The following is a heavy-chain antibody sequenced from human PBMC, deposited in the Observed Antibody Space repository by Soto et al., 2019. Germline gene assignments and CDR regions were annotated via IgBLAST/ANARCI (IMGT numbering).Heavy chain of an antibody. CDR1: GFSVTNNY. V-gene: IGHV3-66*01. J-gene: IGHJ4*02. CDR2: IDIGGNT. Sequence: EVQVVESGGGLVQPGGSLRLSCAASGFSVTNNYMNWVRQAPGKGLEWVSIIDIGGNTYYADSVKDRFTISRDNSRNTLYLHMDSLRAEDTAVYYGARGRGSTGYLGREHYFASWGQGTLVTVSP. D-gene: IGHD2-2*01. CDR3: ARGRGSTGYLGREHYFAS.